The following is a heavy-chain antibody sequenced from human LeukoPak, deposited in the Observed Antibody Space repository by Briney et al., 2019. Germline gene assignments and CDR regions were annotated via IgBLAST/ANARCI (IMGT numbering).Heavy chain of an antibody. Sequence: PGGSLRLSCAASGFTFSSYAMSWVRQAPGKGLEWVSAISGSGGSTYYADSVKGRFTISRDTSKNTLYPQMNSLRAEDTAVYYCAKGSDYYDSSGYYDYWGQGTLVTVSS. J-gene: IGHJ4*02. V-gene: IGHV3-23*01. D-gene: IGHD3-22*01. CDR1: GFTFSSYA. CDR3: AKGSDYYDSSGYYDY. CDR2: ISGSGGST.